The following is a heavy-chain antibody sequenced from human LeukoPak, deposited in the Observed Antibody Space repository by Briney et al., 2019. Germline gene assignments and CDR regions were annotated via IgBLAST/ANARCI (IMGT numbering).Heavy chain of an antibody. J-gene: IGHJ4*02. CDR3: ARDTIAAAGTPDY. D-gene: IGHD6-13*01. Sequence: SVKVSCKASGGTFSSYAISWVRQAPGQGLEWMGGIIPIFGTANYAQKFQGRVTITADESTSTAYMELSSLRSEDTAVYYCARDTIAAAGTPDYWGQGTLVTVSS. CDR2: IIPIFGTA. CDR1: GGTFSSYA. V-gene: IGHV1-69*13.